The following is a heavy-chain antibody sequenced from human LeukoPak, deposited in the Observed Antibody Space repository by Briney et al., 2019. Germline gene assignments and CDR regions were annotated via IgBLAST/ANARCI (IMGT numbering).Heavy chain of an antibody. V-gene: IGHV1-69*05. CDR3: ARVSSSSSYYYYYMDV. Sequence: GSSVKVSCKASGGTFSSYAISWVRQAPGQGLEWMVRIIPIFGTANYAQKFQGRVTITTDESTSTAYMELSSLRSEDTAVYYCARVSSSSSYYYYYMDVWGKGTTVTVSS. CDR2: IIPIFGTA. J-gene: IGHJ6*03. CDR1: GGTFSSYA. D-gene: IGHD6-6*01.